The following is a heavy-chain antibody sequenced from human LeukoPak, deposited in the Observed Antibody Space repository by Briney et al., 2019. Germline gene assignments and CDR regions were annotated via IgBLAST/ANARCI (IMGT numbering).Heavy chain of an antibody. CDR3: AKDRLIDILPRNNWFDP. V-gene: IGHV3-23*01. CDR2: ISGSGDNT. D-gene: IGHD3-9*01. Sequence: PGGSLRLSCAASGFTFSSYEMNWVRQAPGKGLEWVSAISGSGDNTYYADSVKGRFTVSRDNSKNTLYVQMKSLRAEDMAVYYCAKDRLIDILPRNNWFDPWGQGTLVTVSS. J-gene: IGHJ5*02. CDR1: GFTFSSYE.